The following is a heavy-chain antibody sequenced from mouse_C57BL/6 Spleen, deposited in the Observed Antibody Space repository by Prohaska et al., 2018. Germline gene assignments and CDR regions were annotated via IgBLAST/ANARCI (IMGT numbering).Heavy chain of an antibody. Sequence: GGGLVKPGGSLKLSCAASGFTFSDYGMHWVRQAPEKGLEWVAYISSGSSTIYYADTVKGRFTISRDNAKNTLFLQMTSRRSEDTAMYYCDRLAGSWFAYWGQGTLVTVSA. CDR2: ISSGSSTI. CDR1: GFTFSDYG. J-gene: IGHJ3*01. CDR3: DRLAGSWFAY. V-gene: IGHV5-17*01. D-gene: IGHD4-1*01.